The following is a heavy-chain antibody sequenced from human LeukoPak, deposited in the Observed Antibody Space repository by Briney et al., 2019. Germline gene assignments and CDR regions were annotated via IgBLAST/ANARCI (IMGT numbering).Heavy chain of an antibody. J-gene: IGHJ6*03. CDR1: GGSFSGYY. D-gene: IGHD2-2*01. CDR3: ARGGDIVVISSRLYYMDV. V-gene: IGHV4-34*01. CDR2: INHSGST. Sequence: SETLSLTCAVYGGSFSGYYWTWIRQPPGKGLEWIGEINHSGSTNYNPSLKNRVTISVDTSKNQFSLNLNSVTAADTAVYYCARGGDIVVISSRLYYMDVWGKGTTVTVSS.